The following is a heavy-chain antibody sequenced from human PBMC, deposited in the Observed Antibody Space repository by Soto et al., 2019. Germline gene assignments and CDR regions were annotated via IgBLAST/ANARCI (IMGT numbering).Heavy chain of an antibody. V-gene: IGHV1-18*04. CDR2: VSGNNGAS. D-gene: IGHD2-2*01. Sequence: GGSVKVSCKASGYTSAGFGISCVPQSPLQWLEWMGCVSGNNGASNPAPKVQGRITMTLDTSTGVSYMALRSLRSDDTAIYYCVRDQKYFRVNGNWFDSWGQGALVTVCS. CDR1: GYTSAGFG. CDR3: VRDQKYFRVNGNWFDS. J-gene: IGHJ5*01.